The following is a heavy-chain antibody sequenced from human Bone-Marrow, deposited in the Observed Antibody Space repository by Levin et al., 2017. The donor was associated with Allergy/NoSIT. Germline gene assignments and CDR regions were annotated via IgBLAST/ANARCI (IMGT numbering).Heavy chain of an antibody. V-gene: IGHV4-59*01. J-gene: IGHJ6*02. CDR1: GASISSYY. D-gene: IGHD3-10*01. CDR3: ARDRHTVVRRLTYCYSRDV. Sequence: SETLSLTCSVSGASISSYYWSWIRQPPGKGLEWIGYIHYSGSTNYNPSLKSRVTISVDTSKNQFPLNLSSVTAADTAVYYCARDRHTVVRRLTYCYSRDVWGQGTTVTVSS. CDR2: IHYSGST.